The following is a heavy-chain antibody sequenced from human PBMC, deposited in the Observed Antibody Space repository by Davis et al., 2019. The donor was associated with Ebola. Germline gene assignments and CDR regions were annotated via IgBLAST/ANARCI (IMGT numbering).Heavy chain of an antibody. CDR3: ARVGGVIGLD. V-gene: IGHV1-69*13. D-gene: IGHD3-16*01. CDR1: GGTFSSFA. J-gene: IGHJ4*02. CDR2: IIPIFGTA. Sequence: AASVKVSRKASGGTFSSFAISWVRQAPGQGLEWMGGIIPIFGTANYAQKFQGRVTITADGSTSTAYMELSSLRYEDTAVYYCARVGGVIGLDWGQGTLVTVSS.